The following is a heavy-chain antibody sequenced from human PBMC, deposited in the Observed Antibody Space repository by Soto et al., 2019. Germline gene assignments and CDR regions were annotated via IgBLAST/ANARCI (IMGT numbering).Heavy chain of an antibody. D-gene: IGHD3-22*01. CDR1: GFTFSSYV. J-gene: IGHJ3*02. V-gene: IGHV3-23*01. Sequence: GGSLRLSCAASGFTFSSYVMSWVRQAPGKGLEWVSSITSSGGGTYYADSVKGRFTVSRDNSKNTVYLQMNSLRAEDTAVYYCARTYYDSSRGPAFDIWGQGTMVTVSS. CDR2: ITSSGGGT. CDR3: ARTYYDSSRGPAFDI.